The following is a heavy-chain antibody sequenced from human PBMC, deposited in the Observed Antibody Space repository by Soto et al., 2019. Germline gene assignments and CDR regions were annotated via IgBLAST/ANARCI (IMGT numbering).Heavy chain of an antibody. CDR1: GYTFTSYH. V-gene: IGHV1-46*01. CDR2: INPSGGST. Sequence: ASVKVSCKASGYTFTSYHIHWVRQAPGQGLEWMGIINPSGGSTISAQKFQGRVTVTRDTSTSTVYMELSSLRSEDTAVYYCARDRGSGSYKGYWGQGTLVTVSS. D-gene: IGHD3-10*01. CDR3: ARDRGSGSYKGY. J-gene: IGHJ4*02.